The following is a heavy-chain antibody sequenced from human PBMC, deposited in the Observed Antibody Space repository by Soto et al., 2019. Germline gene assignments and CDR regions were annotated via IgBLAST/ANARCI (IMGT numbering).Heavy chain of an antibody. CDR3: AREVVTTIPGYQYFDY. CDR1: GGTFSSYA. CDR2: IIPIFCSA. D-gene: IGHD2-21*02. V-gene: IGHV1-69*06. J-gene: IGHJ4*02. Sequence: QVQLVQSGAEVKKPGSSVKVSCKASGGTFSSYAISWVRQAPGQGLEWMGGIIPIFCSANYAQDFQGRVTIPADTSTSTVYMELSSLRSEDTAVYYCAREVVTTIPGYQYFDYWGQGTLVTVSS.